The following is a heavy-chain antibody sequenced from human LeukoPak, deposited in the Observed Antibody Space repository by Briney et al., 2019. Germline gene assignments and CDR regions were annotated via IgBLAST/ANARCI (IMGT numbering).Heavy chain of an antibody. CDR3: ARDPGPPLGDSYFDL. CDR1: GGSISSCSYY. Sequence: PSQTLSLTCTVSGGSISSCSYYWSWIRQPAGKGLEWIGRIYTSGRTNYNPSLKRRATISVDTSKNQFSLKLSSVTAADTAVYSCARDPGPPLGDSYFDLWGRGTLVTVSS. CDR2: IYTSGRT. V-gene: IGHV4-61*02. D-gene: IGHD1-14*01. J-gene: IGHJ2*01.